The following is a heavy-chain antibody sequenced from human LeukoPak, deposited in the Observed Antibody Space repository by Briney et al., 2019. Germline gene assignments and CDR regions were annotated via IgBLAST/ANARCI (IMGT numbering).Heavy chain of an antibody. CDR1: GFTFSSYA. CDR3: AREDSSSWTRTENYFDY. V-gene: IGHV3-23*01. CDR2: ISGSGGST. J-gene: IGHJ4*02. Sequence: GGSLRLSCAASGFTFSSYAMSWVRQAPGKGLEWVSAISGSGGSTYYADSVKGRFTISRDNAKNSLYLQMNSLRAEDTAVYYCAREDSSSWTRTENYFDYWGQGTLVTVSS. D-gene: IGHD6-13*01.